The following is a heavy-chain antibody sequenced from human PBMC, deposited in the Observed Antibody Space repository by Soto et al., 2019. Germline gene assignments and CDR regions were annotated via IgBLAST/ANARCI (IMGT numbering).Heavy chain of an antibody. V-gene: IGHV1-69*06. D-gene: IGHD6-13*01. J-gene: IGHJ5*02. CDR1: GDTFSSYA. CDR2: IIPIFATA. Sequence: QVQLVQSGAEVKKPGSSVTVSCKASGDTFSSYAISWVRQAPGQGLEWMGKIIPIFATATYEQKFQGRVTITADTSTSTVYMELSSLRSEDTGVYYCARDSSSWDSHNWFDPCGQVTLVTVSS. CDR3: ARDSSSWDSHNWFDP.